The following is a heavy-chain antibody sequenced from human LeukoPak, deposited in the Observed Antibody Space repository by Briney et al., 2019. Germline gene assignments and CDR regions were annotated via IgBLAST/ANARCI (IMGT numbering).Heavy chain of an antibody. Sequence: GRSLRLSCAASGFTFSSYGMHWVRQAPGKGLEWVAVIWYDGSNKYYADSVKGRFTISRDNSKNTLYLQMNSLRAEDTAVYYCARGARGRRSWYHGPKFDPRGQGTLVTVSS. D-gene: IGHD6-13*01. CDR3: ARGARGRRSWYHGPKFDP. J-gene: IGHJ5*02. CDR2: IWYDGSNK. CDR1: GFTFSSYG. V-gene: IGHV3-33*01.